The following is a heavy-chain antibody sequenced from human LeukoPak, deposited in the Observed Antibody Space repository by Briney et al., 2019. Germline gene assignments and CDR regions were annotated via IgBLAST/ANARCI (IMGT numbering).Heavy chain of an antibody. CDR1: EFTFSTYS. D-gene: IGHD6-13*01. Sequence: GGSLRLSCAASEFTFSTYSMSWVRQAPGKGLEWVSFISSSSSYIYYADSVKGRFTISRDNAKNSLYLQMNSLRAEDTAVYYCARGGDSSSWYWFDYWGQGTLVTVSS. CDR2: ISSSSSYI. CDR3: ARGGDSSSWYWFDY. V-gene: IGHV3-21*04. J-gene: IGHJ4*02.